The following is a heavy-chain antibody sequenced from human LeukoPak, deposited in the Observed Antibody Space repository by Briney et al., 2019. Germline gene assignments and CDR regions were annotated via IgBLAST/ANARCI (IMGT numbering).Heavy chain of an antibody. D-gene: IGHD3-9*01. V-gene: IGHV4-59*01. CDR3: ARGRRGRGDILTGYLASYYYYMDV. CDR2: IYYSGST. CDR1: GGSISSYY. J-gene: IGHJ6*03. Sequence: PSETLSLTCTVSGGSISSYYWSWIRQPPGKGLEWIGYIYYSGSTNYNPSLKSRVTISVDTSKNQFSLKLSSVTAADTAVYYCARGRRGRGDILTGYLASYYYYMDVWGKGTTVTISS.